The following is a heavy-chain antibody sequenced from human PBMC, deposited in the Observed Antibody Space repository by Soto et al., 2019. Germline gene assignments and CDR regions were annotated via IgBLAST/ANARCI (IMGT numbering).Heavy chain of an antibody. J-gene: IGHJ4*02. D-gene: IGHD2-2*01. CDR2: IYYRGST. CDR1: GGSISSIDYY. V-gene: IGHV4-30-4*01. CDR3: ARTLALGDCSSTSCIEY. Sequence: SETLSLTCTVSGGSISSIDYYWSWIRQPPGKGLEWIGYIYYRGSTYHNPSLKSRVTISGDTSKNQFSLRVNSVTAADTAVYYCARTLALGDCSSTSCIEYWGKGTLVTVSS.